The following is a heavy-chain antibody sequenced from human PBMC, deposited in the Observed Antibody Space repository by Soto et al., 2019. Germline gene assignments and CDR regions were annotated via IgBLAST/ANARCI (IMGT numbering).Heavy chain of an antibody. CDR2: IYYSGST. CDR1: GGSISSYY. D-gene: IGHD3-16*01. V-gene: IGHV4-59*08. CDR3: ARLGAQEIDP. Sequence: PSETLSLTCTVSGGSISSYYWSWIRQPPGKGLELIGYIYYSGSTNYNPSLKSRVTISVDTSKNQFSLKLSPVTAADTAVYYCARLGAQEIDPWGQGTLVTVSS. J-gene: IGHJ5*02.